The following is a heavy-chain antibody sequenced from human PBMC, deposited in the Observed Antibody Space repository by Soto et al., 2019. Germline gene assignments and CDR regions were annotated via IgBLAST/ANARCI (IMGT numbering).Heavy chain of an antibody. CDR2: IIPIFGTA. CDR1: GCTFSSYA. CDR3: AEEGGIFYI. V-gene: IGHV1-69*01. Sequence: QVQLVQSGAEVNKPGSSVKVSCTASGCTFSSYAIRWVRQAPGQGLEWMGGIIPIFGTANYAQKVQGRVTITADESTSTAHIEMSSLRSEDTAVYYCAEEGGIFYIWGQGTMVTVSS. D-gene: IGHD3-16*01. J-gene: IGHJ3*02.